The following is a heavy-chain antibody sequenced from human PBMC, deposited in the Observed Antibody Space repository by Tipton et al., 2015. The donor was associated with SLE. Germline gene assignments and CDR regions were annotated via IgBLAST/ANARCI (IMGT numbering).Heavy chain of an antibody. Sequence: LSLTCAVYGGSFSPYSWSWIRQPPGKGLEWIGEINHRGRTNYNPSLKSRVTISVGTSRNQFSLNLNSVTAADTAVYYCASGGTIFGVGPLVYWGQGTLVTVSS. D-gene: IGHD3-3*01. CDR2: INHRGRT. V-gene: IGHV4-34*01. CDR3: ASGGTIFGVGPLVY. J-gene: IGHJ4*02. CDR1: GGSFSPYS.